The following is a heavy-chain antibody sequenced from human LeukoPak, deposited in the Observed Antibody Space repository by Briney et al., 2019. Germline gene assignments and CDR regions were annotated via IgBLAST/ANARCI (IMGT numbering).Heavy chain of an antibody. Sequence: SETLSLTCAVYGGSFSGYYWSWIRQPPGKGLEWIGEINHSGSTNYNPSLKSLVTISVDTSKNQFSLKLSSVTAADTAVYYCARAYSNYYYYYYMDVWGKGTTVTVSS. CDR2: INHSGST. D-gene: IGHD4-11*01. V-gene: IGHV4-34*01. CDR1: GGSFSGYY. CDR3: ARAYSNYYYYYYMDV. J-gene: IGHJ6*03.